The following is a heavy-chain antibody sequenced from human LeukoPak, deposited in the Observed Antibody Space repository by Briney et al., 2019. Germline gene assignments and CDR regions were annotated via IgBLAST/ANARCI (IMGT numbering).Heavy chain of an antibody. Sequence: PGGSLRLSCAASGFTFSNAWMSWVRQAPGKGLEWVGRIKSKTDGGTTDYAAPVKGRFTISRDDSKNTLYLQMNSLRAEDTAVYYCARGPGLPATWIQGYMDVWGKGTTVTVSS. D-gene: IGHD5-18*01. CDR2: IKSKTDGGTT. V-gene: IGHV3-15*01. J-gene: IGHJ6*03. CDR3: ARGPGLPATWIQGYMDV. CDR1: GFTFSNAW.